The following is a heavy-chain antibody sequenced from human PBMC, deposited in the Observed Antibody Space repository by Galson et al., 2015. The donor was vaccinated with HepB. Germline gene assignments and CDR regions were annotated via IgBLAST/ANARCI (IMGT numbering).Heavy chain of an antibody. J-gene: IGHJ4*02. Sequence: SLRLSCAASGFTFSTYAMNWVRQAPGQGLTWVSDISGSGDITNHADSVKGRFTISRDNSKNTLFLEMDSLRAEAAAVYYCAKGRIAGDTALGYWGQGTLVTVSS. CDR3: AKGRIAGDTALGY. D-gene: IGHD1-26*01. V-gene: IGHV3-23*01. CDR2: ISGSGDIT. CDR1: GFTFSTYA.